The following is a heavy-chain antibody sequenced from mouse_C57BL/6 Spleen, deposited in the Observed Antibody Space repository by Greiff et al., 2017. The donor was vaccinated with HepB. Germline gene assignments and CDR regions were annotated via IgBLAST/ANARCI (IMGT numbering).Heavy chain of an antibody. J-gene: IGHJ2*01. CDR3: ARWVTGYFDY. CDR2: IDPSDSET. V-gene: IGHV1-52*01. Sequence: QVQLKQPGAELVRPGSSVKLSCKASGYTFTSYWMHWVKQRPIQGLEWIGNIDPSDSETHYNQKFKDKATLTVDKSSSTAYMQLSSLTSEDSAVYYCARWVTGYFDYWGQGTTLTVSS. CDR1: GYTFTSYW. D-gene: IGHD2-1*01.